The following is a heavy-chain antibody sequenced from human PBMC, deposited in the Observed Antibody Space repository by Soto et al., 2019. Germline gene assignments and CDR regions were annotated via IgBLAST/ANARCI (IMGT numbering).Heavy chain of an antibody. V-gene: IGHV3-48*02. Sequence: GALILSCTASGFTFSDYPMNWVRQAPGKGLEWVSSIRTISSAIYFADSVRGRFTISRDNARNSLYLQMTSLRDEDTAVYYCARETPSFDYWGQGTLVTVSS. CDR3: ARETPSFDY. CDR2: IRTISSAI. J-gene: IGHJ4*02. D-gene: IGHD2-15*01. CDR1: GFTFSDYP.